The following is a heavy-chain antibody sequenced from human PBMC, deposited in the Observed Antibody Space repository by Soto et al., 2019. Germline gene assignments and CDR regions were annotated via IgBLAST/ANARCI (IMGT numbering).Heavy chain of an antibody. J-gene: IGHJ3*02. CDR3: AKDVQGDYGDLDAAFDI. V-gene: IGHV3-30*18. CDR2: ISYDGSNK. CDR1: GFTFSSYG. D-gene: IGHD4-17*01. Sequence: PGGSLRLSCAASGFTFSSYGMHWVRQAPGKGLEWVAVISYDGSNKYYADSVKGRFTISRDNSKNTLYLQMNSLRAEDTAVYYCAKDVQGDYGDLDAAFDIWGQGTMVTVS.